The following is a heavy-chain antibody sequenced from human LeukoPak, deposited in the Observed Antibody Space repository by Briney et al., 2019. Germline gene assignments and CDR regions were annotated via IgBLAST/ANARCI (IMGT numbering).Heavy chain of an antibody. CDR1: GGSFSGYY. D-gene: IGHD3-10*01. V-gene: IGHV4-34*01. CDR2: INHSGST. CDR3: ARARPRITMVRGVTILNNNWFDP. J-gene: IGHJ5*02. Sequence: PSETLSLTCAVYGGSFSGYYWSWIRQPPGKGLEWIGEINHSGSTNYNPSLKSRVTISVDTSKNQFSLKLSSVTAADTAVYYCARARPRITMVRGVTILNNNWFDPWGQGTLVTVSS.